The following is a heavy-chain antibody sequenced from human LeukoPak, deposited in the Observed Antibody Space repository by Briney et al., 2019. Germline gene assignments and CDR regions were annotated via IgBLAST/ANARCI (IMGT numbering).Heavy chain of an antibody. CDR2: VRHDGSNE. J-gene: IGHJ5*02. Sequence: GGSLRLSCAASGFVLSDYGMHWVRQAPGKGLEWVAFVRHDGSNEYYADSVKGRFSISRDKSKNTLYLQMRSLRAEDTAVYYCARGGVAVRGALNWFDPWGQGTLVTVSS. CDR3: ARGGVAVRGALNWFDP. V-gene: IGHV3-30*02. CDR1: GFVLSDYG. D-gene: IGHD3-10*01.